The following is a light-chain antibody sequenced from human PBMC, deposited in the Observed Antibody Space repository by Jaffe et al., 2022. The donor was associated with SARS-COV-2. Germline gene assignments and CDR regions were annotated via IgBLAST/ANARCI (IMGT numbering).Light chain of an antibody. CDR2: DAS. J-gene: IGKJ5*01. V-gene: IGKV3D-20*01. Sequence: VLTQSPATLSLSPGETATLSCGASQSVASGYLAWYQQKPGLAPRLLISDASRRAPGIPDRFSGRGAGADFTLTISRLEPEDFAVYYCQQYGRSPITFGQGTRLEI. CDR1: QSVASGY. CDR3: QQYGRSPIT.